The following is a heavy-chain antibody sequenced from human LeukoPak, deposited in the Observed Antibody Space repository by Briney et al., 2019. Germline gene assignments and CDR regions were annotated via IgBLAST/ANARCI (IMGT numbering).Heavy chain of an antibody. CDR1: GYTFTNYG. V-gene: IGHV1-18*01. D-gene: IGHD1-1*01. CDR2: ISAYNGNT. J-gene: IGHJ4*02. CDR3: ARGVGQTTGTTGGYYFDF. Sequence: ASVKVSCKASGYTFTNYGITWVRQAPGQGLEWMGWISAYNGNTNYAQKLQGRVTMTTDTSTTTAYMELRSLRSDDTAVYYCARGVGQTTGTTGGYYFDFWGQGTLVTVSS.